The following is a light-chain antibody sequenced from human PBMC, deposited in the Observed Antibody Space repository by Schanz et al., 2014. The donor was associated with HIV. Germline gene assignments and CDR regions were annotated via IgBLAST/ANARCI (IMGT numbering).Light chain of an antibody. CDR3: QQCTSSPFT. J-gene: IGKJ3*01. CDR2: GAS. Sequence: DIVLTQSPGTLSLSPGERATLSCRASQSVSSYLAWYQQKPGQAPRLLFYGASSRATGIPDRFSGSGSGTDFTLTISRLEPEDFAVYYCQQCTSSPFTFGPGTKVDFK. CDR1: QSVSSY. V-gene: IGKV3-20*01.